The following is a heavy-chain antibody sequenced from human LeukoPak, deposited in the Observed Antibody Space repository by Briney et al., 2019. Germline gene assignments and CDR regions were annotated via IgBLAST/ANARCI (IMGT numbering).Heavy chain of an antibody. J-gene: IGHJ1*01. CDR2: MNPDTRNT. CDR3: ARGAPYTSAWVD. D-gene: IGHD6-19*01. CDR1: GFTFVKYD. Sequence: AASVKVSCKASGFTFVKYDINWVRQATGQGFEWLGWMNPDTRNTVFAQKFQDRVTLTRNTAMDTAYMELTSLTSEDTAIYYCARGAPYTSAWVDWGQGTLVTVSS. V-gene: IGHV1-8*01.